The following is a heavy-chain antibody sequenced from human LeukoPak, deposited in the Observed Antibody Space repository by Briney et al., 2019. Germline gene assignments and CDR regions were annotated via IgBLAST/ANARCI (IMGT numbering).Heavy chain of an antibody. CDR2: IYYSGST. J-gene: IGHJ2*01. D-gene: IGHD5-24*01. Sequence: PSETLSLTCTVSGGSISSYYWSWIRQPPGKGLEWIGYIYYSGSTNYNPSLKSRVTISVDTSKNQFSLKLSSVTAADTAVYYCARTHLRGPKVEMATSPPVYWYFDLWGRGTLVTVSS. CDR1: GGSISSYY. CDR3: ARTHLRGPKVEMATSPPVYWYFDL. V-gene: IGHV4-59*01.